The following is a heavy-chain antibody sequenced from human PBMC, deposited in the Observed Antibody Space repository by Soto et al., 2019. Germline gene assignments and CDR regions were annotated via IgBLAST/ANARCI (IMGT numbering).Heavy chain of an antibody. CDR1: GGSISSYY. V-gene: IGHV4-59*08. CDR3: ARQIAARPQYYYYYYYMDV. J-gene: IGHJ6*03. D-gene: IGHD6-6*01. Sequence: SETLSLTCTVSGGSISSYYWSWIRQPPGKGLEWIGYIYYSGSTNYNPSLKSRVTISVDTSKNQFSLKLSSVTAADTAVYYCARQIAARPQYYYYYYYMDVWGKGTTVTVSS. CDR2: IYYSGST.